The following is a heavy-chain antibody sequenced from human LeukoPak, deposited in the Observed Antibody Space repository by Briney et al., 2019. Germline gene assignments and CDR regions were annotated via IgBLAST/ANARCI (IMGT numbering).Heavy chain of an antibody. CDR2: ISYDGRDK. V-gene: IGHV3-30*14. Sequence: PGGSLRLSCAASGFTFSSFAIHWVRQAPGKGLEWVAFISYDGRDKFYADSVKGRFTISRDNSKNTLYLQMNSLRAEDTAVYYCARLDAFDIWGQGTMVTVSS. CDR3: ARLDAFDI. CDR1: GFTFSSFA. J-gene: IGHJ3*02.